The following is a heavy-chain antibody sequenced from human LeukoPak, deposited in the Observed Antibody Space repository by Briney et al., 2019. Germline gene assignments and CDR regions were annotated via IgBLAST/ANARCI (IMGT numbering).Heavy chain of an antibody. Sequence: PGGSLRLSCAASGFTFSSYSMNWVRQAPGKGLEWVSSISSSSSYIYYADSVKGRFTISRDNAKNSLYLQMNSLRAEDTAVYHCARNRWLPTGPDYWGQGTLVTVSS. CDR2: ISSSSSYI. CDR1: GFTFSSYS. J-gene: IGHJ4*02. CDR3: ARNRWLPTGPDY. V-gene: IGHV3-21*01. D-gene: IGHD6-19*01.